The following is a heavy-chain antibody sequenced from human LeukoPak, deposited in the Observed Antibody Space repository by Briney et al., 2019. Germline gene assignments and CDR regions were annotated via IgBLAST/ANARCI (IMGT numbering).Heavy chain of an antibody. CDR1: GGTFSSYA. CDR3: AGGVVRGVITEYFQH. V-gene: IGHV1-69*13. Sequence: ASVKVSCKASGGTFSSYAISWVRQAPGQGLEWMGGIIPIFGTANYAQKFQGRVTITADESTSTAYMELSSLRSEDTAVYYCAGGVVRGVITEYFQHWGQGTLVTVSS. CDR2: IIPIFGTA. D-gene: IGHD3-10*01. J-gene: IGHJ1*01.